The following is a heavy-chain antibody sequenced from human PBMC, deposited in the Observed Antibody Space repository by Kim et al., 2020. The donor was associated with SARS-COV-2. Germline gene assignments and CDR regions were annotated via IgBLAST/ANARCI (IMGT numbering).Heavy chain of an antibody. CDR3: ARDRGVAGDPYWYFDL. Sequence: SVKVSCKASGGTFSSYAISWVRQAPGQGLEWMGGIIPIFGTANYAQKFQGRVTITADESTSTAYMELSSLRSEDTAVYYCARDRGVAGDPYWYFDLWGRGTLVTVSS. CDR2: IIPIFGTA. J-gene: IGHJ2*01. V-gene: IGHV1-69*13. D-gene: IGHD3-10*01. CDR1: GGTFSSYA.